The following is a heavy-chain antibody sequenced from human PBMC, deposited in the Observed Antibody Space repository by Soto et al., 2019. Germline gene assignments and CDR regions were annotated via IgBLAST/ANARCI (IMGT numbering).Heavy chain of an antibody. J-gene: IGHJ4*02. V-gene: IGHV3-64*01. CDR2: ISSNGGST. D-gene: IGHD2-15*01. Sequence: EVQLVESGGGLVQPGGSLRLSCAASGFTFSSYAMHWVRQAPGKGLEYVSAISSNGGSTYYANSVKGRFTISRDNSKNTLYLQMGSLRSEDMAVYYCARDYYVGYCSGGSCSPYCDYWGQGTLVTVSS. CDR3: ARDYYVGYCSGGSCSPYCDY. CDR1: GFTFSSYA.